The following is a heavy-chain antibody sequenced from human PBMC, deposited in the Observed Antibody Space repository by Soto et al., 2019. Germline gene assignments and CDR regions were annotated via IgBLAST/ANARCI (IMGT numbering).Heavy chain of an antibody. CDR3: AKDLLTGYPLAY. Sequence: QVQLVESGGGVVQPVRSLRLSCAASGFTFSSYGMHWVRQAPGKGLAGVAVISYDGSNKYYADSVKGRFTISRDNSKNTLYLQMNSLRAEDTAVYYCAKDLLTGYPLAYWGQGTLVTVSS. CDR1: GFTFSSYG. D-gene: IGHD3-9*01. V-gene: IGHV3-30*18. CDR2: ISYDGSNK. J-gene: IGHJ4*02.